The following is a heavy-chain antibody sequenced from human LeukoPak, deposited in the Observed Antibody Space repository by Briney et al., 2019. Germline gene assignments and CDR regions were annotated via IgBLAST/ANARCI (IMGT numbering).Heavy chain of an antibody. V-gene: IGHV3-73*01. CDR2: IRSKANSYAT. CDR1: GFTFSGSA. CDR3: TTAATLFDY. Sequence: GGSLRLSCADSGFTFSGSAMHWVRQASGKGLEWVGRIRSKANSYATAYAASVKGRFTISRDDSKNTAYLQMNSLKTEDTAVYYCTTAATLFDYWGQGTLVTVSS. D-gene: IGHD2-15*01. J-gene: IGHJ4*02.